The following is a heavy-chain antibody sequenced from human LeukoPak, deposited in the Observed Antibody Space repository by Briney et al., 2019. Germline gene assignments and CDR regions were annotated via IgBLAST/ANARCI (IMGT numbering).Heavy chain of an antibody. V-gene: IGHV4-39*07. J-gene: IGHJ4*02. Sequence: SETLSLTCTVSGDSISSSSYYWGWIRQPPGKGLEWIGSIFYSGSTYYNPSLKSRVTISVDTSKNQFSLKLSSVTAADTAVYYCARLPTRYCSSTSCYTRSIDYWGQGTLVTVSS. CDR3: ARLPTRYCSSTSCYTRSIDY. CDR1: GDSISSSSYY. D-gene: IGHD2-2*02. CDR2: IFYSGST.